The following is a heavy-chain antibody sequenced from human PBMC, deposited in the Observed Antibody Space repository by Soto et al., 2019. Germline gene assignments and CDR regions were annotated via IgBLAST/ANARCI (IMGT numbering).Heavy chain of an antibody. Sequence: GGSLRLSCAASGFTFSSYGMHWVRQAPGKGLEWVAVISYDGSNKYYADSVKSRFTISRDNSKNKLYLQMNSLRAEDTAVYYCAKDLKLTYYYDSSGYEKYYYYYYGMDVWGQGTTVTVSS. V-gene: IGHV3-30*18. CDR2: ISYDGSNK. D-gene: IGHD3-22*01. CDR1: GFTFSSYG. J-gene: IGHJ6*02. CDR3: AKDLKLTYYYDSSGYEKYYYYYYGMDV.